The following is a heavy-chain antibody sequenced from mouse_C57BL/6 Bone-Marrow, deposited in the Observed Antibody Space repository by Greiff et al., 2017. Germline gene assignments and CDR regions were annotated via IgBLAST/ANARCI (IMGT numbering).Heavy chain of an antibody. V-gene: IGHV5-12*01. CDR2: ISNGGGRT. Sequence: EVMLVESGGGLVQPGGSLKLSCAASGFTFSDYYMYWVRQTPEKRLEWVAYISNGGGRTYYPDTVKGRLTISRDNAKNTLYLQMSRLKSEDTAMYYCARPPTGHYYYAMDYWGQGTSVTVSS. CDR1: GFTFSDYY. CDR3: ARPPTGHYYYAMDY. J-gene: IGHJ4*01.